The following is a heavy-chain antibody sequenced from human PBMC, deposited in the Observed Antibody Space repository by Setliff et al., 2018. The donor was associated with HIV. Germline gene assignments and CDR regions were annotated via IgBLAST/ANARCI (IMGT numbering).Heavy chain of an antibody. V-gene: IGHV1-46*01. CDR1: GYTFTSYY. CDR3: ARLGSGWSDSYYYAMDI. D-gene: IGHD6-19*01. J-gene: IGHJ6*02. Sequence: ASVKVSCKASGYTFTSYYMHWVRQAPGQGLEWMGIINPSGCSTSYAQKFQGRVTMTRDTSTSTVYMELRSLRSDDTAVYFCARLGSGWSDSYYYAMDIWGQGTTVTVSS. CDR2: INPSGCST.